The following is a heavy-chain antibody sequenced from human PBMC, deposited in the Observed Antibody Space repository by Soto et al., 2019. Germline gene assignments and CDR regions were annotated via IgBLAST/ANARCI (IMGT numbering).Heavy chain of an antibody. V-gene: IGHV4-38-2*01. CDR3: ARAHSGSYYSVFNY. CDR1: NFSISSGYY. Sequence: TLSLTCVVSNFSISSGYYWGWILQSPGKGLEWIASIYRSGTTSYDPSLKSRVTISVDPSKNQFSLMLTAVTAADTAVYYCARAHSGSYYSVFNYWGRGSLVTVSS. CDR2: IYRSGTT. J-gene: IGHJ4*02. D-gene: IGHD1-26*01.